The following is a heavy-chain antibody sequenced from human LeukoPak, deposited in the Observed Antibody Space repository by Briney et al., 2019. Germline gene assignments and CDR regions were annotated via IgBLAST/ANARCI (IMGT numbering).Heavy chain of an antibody. Sequence: GGSLRLSCAASGFTFSSYGMSWVRQAPGKGLEWVSAISGSGGSTYYADSVKGRFTISRDNSKNTLYLQMNSLRAEDTAVYYCARGVPYYYGSGSYSSWFDPWGQGTLVTVSS. CDR3: ARGVPYYYGSGSYSSWFDP. V-gene: IGHV3-23*01. J-gene: IGHJ5*02. CDR2: ISGSGGST. CDR1: GFTFSSYG. D-gene: IGHD3-10*01.